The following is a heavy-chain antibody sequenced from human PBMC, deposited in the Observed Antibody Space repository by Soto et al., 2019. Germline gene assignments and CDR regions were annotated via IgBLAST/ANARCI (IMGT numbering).Heavy chain of an antibody. Sequence: QVQLVESGGGVVQPERSLRLSCEASRFTFSDYGMHWVRQAPGKGLEWVAVIWHDGLKKDYVDSVKGRFTVSRDNSKNTLYLQMNSLRVEDTATYYCARDRGADAPIDFWGQGTLVTVSS. V-gene: IGHV3-33*01. CDR2: IWHDGLKK. CDR1: RFTFSDYG. CDR3: ARDRGADAPIDF. J-gene: IGHJ4*02.